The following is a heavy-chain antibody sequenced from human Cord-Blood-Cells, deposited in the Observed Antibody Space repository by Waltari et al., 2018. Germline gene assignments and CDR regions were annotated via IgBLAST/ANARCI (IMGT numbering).Heavy chain of an antibody. Sequence: VQLQESGPGLVKPSETLSLTCTVSGYSISSGYYWGWLRQPPGKGLEWIGSIYHSGSTYYNPSLKSRVTISVDTSKNQFSLKLISVTAADTAVYYCARDEYCSSTSCYHDAFDIWGQGTMVTVSS. D-gene: IGHD2-2*01. CDR3: ARDEYCSSTSCYHDAFDI. V-gene: IGHV4-38-2*02. J-gene: IGHJ3*02. CDR2: IYHSGST. CDR1: GYSISSGYY.